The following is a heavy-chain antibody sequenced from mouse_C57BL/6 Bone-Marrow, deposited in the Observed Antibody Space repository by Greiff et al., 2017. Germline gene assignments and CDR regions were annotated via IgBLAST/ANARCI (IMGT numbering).Heavy chain of an antibody. D-gene: IGHD1-1*01. CDR1: GYTFTSYW. CDR3: AREIYYYGSSPPWFAY. Sequence: VQLQQPGAELVMPGASVKLSCKASGYTFTSYWMHWVKQRPGTGLEWIGEIDPSDSYTTYNQKFKGKSPLTVDKSSSTAYMQLSSLTSEDSAVYYCAREIYYYGSSPPWFAYWGQGTLVTVSA. CDR2: IDPSDSYT. J-gene: IGHJ3*01. V-gene: IGHV1-69*01.